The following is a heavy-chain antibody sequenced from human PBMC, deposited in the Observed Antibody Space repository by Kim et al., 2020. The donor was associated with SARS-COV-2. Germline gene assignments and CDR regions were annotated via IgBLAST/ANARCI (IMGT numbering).Heavy chain of an antibody. Sequence: GGSLRLSCAASGFTFSSYGMHWVRQAPGKGLEWVAVISYDGSNKYYADSVKGRFTISRDNSKNTLYLQMNSLRAEDTALYYCAKDRKVRGVRLYYGMDVWGQGTTVTVSS. CDR1: GFTFSSYG. V-gene: IGHV3-30*18. J-gene: IGHJ6*02. D-gene: IGHD3-10*01. CDR3: AKDRKVRGVRLYYGMDV. CDR2: ISYDGSNK.